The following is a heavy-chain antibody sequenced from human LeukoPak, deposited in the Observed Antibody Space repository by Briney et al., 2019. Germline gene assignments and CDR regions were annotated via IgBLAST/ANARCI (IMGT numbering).Heavy chain of an antibody. V-gene: IGHV3-21*04. CDR2: ISSSSSYI. CDR3: ARESIRSGSLKWFDP. Sequence: GGSLRLSCAASGFTFSSYSMNWVRQAPGKGLEWVSSISSSSSYIYYADSVKGRFTISRDNAKNSLYLQMNSLRAEDTATYYCARESIRSGSLKWFDPWGQGTLVTVSS. J-gene: IGHJ5*02. D-gene: IGHD3-3*01. CDR1: GFTFSSYS.